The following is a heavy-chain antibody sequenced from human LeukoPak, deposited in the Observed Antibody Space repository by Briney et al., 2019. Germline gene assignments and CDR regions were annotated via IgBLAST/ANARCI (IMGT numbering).Heavy chain of an antibody. J-gene: IGHJ5*02. CDR3: ARFIDIVVVPAALGWFDP. D-gene: IGHD2-2*01. CDR1: GGTFSSYA. Sequence: ASVKVSCKASGGTFSSYAISWVRQAPGQGLEWMGGIIPIFGTANYAQKFQGRVTITADESTSTAYMELSSLRSEDTAVYYCARFIDIVVVPAALGWFDPWGQGTLVTVSS. V-gene: IGHV1-69*13. CDR2: IIPIFGTA.